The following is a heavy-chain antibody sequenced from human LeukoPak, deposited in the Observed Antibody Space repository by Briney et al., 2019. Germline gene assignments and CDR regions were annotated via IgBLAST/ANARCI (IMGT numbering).Heavy chain of an antibody. CDR2: ISYDGSNK. V-gene: IGHV3-30-3*01. CDR3: ARGGVGYCSGGSCYSDRDY. J-gene: IGHJ4*02. Sequence: GGSLRRSCAASGFTFSSYAMHWVRQAPGKGLEGVAVISYDGSNKYYADSVKGRFTISRDNSKNTLYLQMNSLRAEDTAVYYCARGGVGYCSGGSCYSDRDYWGQGTLVTVSS. CDR1: GFTFSSYA. D-gene: IGHD2-15*01.